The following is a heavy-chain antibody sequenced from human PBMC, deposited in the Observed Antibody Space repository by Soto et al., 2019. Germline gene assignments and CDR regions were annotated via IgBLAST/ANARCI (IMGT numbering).Heavy chain of an antibody. Sequence: EALTISRKGSGYNFTSYWIGLVRQMPGKGLEWMGIIYPGDSDTRYSPSFQGQVTISADKSISTAYLQWSRLKASDTAMYYCATAGGQQLDYCSYGMDVWGQGTTVTVSS. J-gene: IGHJ6*02. CDR3: ATAGGQQLDYCSYGMDV. CDR1: GYNFTSYW. D-gene: IGHD6-13*01. CDR2: IYPGDSDT. V-gene: IGHV5-51*01.